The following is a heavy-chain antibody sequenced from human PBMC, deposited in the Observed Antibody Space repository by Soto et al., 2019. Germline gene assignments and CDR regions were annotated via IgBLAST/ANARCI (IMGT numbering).Heavy chain of an antibody. CDR2: INSDGSST. J-gene: IGHJ4*02. V-gene: IGHV3-74*01. D-gene: IGHD4-17*01. CDR1: GFTFSSYW. Sequence: EVQLVESGGGLVQPGGSLRLSCAASGFTFSSYWMHWVRPAPGKGLVWVSRINSDGSSTSYADSVKGRFTISRDNATTSPDLRMHSLRVEATAVYYCARGDYGGNGGYWGQGTVVTVSS. CDR3: ARGDYGGNGGY.